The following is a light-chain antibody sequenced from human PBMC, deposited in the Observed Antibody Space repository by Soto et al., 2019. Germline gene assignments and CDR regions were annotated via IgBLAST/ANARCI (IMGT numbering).Light chain of an antibody. CDR1: SSDVGGYSY. J-gene: IGLJ2*01. CDR3: CSYTSISTLV. Sequence: QSVLTQPASVSGSPGQSITISCTGTSSDVGGYSYVSWYQQHPGKAPKLMIYNVSDRPSGVSNRFSGSKSGNTASLTISGLQAEDEADYYCCSYTSISTLVFGGGTKLTVL. V-gene: IGLV2-14*01. CDR2: NVS.